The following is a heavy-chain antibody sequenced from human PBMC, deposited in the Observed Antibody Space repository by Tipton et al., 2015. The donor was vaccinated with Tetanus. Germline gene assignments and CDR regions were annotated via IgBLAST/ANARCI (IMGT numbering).Heavy chain of an antibody. CDR1: GYSFTGHD. J-gene: IGHJ4*02. Sequence: QLVQSGAEVKKPGASVKVSCKASGYSFTGHDINWVRQARGQGLEWLGWVSPSSGRTDYAQKFQGRVTMTRDTSINTVYMELNSLTSEDTAMYYCARGSGMSGDFWGQGTLVTVSS. D-gene: IGHD3-3*01. V-gene: IGHV1-8*01. CDR3: ARGSGMSGDF. CDR2: VSPSSGRT.